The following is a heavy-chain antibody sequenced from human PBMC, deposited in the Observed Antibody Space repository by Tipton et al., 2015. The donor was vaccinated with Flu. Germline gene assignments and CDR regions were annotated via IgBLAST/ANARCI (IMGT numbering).Heavy chain of an antibody. CDR3: ARDEGGTYPD. CDR2: VYDDGRT. V-gene: IGHV3-53*01. D-gene: IGHD1-14*01. Sequence: QLVQSGGGLIRPGGSLRLSCAVSGFTVSTSYMSWVRQPPGKGLEWVSIVYDDGRTYYADSVEGRFAISRDNSKNILYLQMNSLRADDTAVHFCARDEGGTYPDWGQGTLVTVSS. J-gene: IGHJ4*02. CDR1: GFTVSTSY.